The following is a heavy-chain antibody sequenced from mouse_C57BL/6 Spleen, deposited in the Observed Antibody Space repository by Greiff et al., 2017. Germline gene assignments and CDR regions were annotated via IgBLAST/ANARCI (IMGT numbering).Heavy chain of an antibody. CDR2: IHPNSGST. J-gene: IGHJ4*01. Sequence: QVQLQQPGAELVKPGASVKLSCKASGYTFTSYWMHWVKQRPGQGLEWIGMIHPNSGSTNYNEKFKSKATLTVDKSSSTAYMQLSSLTSEDSTVYYCAIDRAVVAPNYAMDYWGQGTSVTVSS. V-gene: IGHV1-64*01. D-gene: IGHD1-1*01. CDR3: AIDRAVVAPNYAMDY. CDR1: GYTFTSYW.